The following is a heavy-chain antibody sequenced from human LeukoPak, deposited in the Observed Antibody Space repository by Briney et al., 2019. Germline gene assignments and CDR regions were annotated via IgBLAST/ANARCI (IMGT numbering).Heavy chain of an antibody. CDR2: IYYSGST. J-gene: IGHJ4*02. V-gene: IGHV4-39*01. Sequence: ASETLSLTCTVSGGSISSTDYYWGWIRQPPGKGLEWIGSIYYSGSTYYNPSLQSRVTVSVDTSKNQFSLKLSSVTAADTAVYYCARHLGAIRGGFDSWGQGTLVTVSS. CDR1: GGSISSTDYY. D-gene: IGHD1-26*01. CDR3: ARHLGAIRGGFDS.